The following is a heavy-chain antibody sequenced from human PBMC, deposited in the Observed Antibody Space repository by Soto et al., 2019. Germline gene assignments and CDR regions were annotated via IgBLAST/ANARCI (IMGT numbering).Heavy chain of an antibody. V-gene: IGHV1-46*01. J-gene: IGHJ4*02. Sequence: QVQVVQSGAEVKEPGGSVKVSCKASGYSSSNYYTHWVRQAPGQGLEWMGIVNPNGESTNYAQRFQGRVALTRDTSTNTDYMELSRLTSDDTAIYFCASVTTIWSNWGQGTLVTVSS. CDR2: VNPNGEST. D-gene: IGHD2-21*02. CDR3: ASVTTIWSN. CDR1: GYSSSNYY.